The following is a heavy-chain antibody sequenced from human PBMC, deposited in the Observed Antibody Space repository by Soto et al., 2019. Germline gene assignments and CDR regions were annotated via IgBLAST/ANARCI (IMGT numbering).Heavy chain of an antibody. CDR2: IIPIFGTT. V-gene: IGHV1-69*15. Sequence: QVQLVQSGAEVKKPGSSVKVSCKASGGTFSSYIINWVRQAPGQGLEWMGMIIPIFGTTNYAQKFQGRVTITADESTSTAYLELSSLRSEDPAVDYCVSVGNYDPVPGDYDVDYWGQGTLVTVSS. CDR1: GGTFSSYI. J-gene: IGHJ4*02. CDR3: VSVGNYDPVPGDYDVDY. D-gene: IGHD3-3*01.